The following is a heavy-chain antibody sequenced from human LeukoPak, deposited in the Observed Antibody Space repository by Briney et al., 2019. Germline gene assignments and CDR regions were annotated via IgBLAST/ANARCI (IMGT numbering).Heavy chain of an antibody. CDR1: GGSFSGYF. J-gene: IGHJ6*02. D-gene: IGHD6-19*01. CDR3: AGGWYSSGWYYNSDTSYYGMDV. V-gene: IGHV4-59*01. Sequence: SETLSLTCAVYGGSFSGYFWSWIRQPPGKGLEWIGYIYYSGSTNYNPSLKSRVTISVDTSKNQFSLKLSSVTAADTAVYYCAGGWYSSGWYYNSDTSYYGMDVWGQGTTVTVSS. CDR2: IYYSGST.